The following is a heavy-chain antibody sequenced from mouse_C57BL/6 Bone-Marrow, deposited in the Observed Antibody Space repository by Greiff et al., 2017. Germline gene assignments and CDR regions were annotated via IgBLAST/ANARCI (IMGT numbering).Heavy chain of an antibody. CDR2: INYDGSST. CDR1: GFTFSDYY. D-gene: IGHD1-1*01. V-gene: IGHV5-16*01. J-gene: IGHJ1*03. Sequence: EVMLVESEGGLVQPGSSMKLSCTASGFTFSDYYMAWVRQVPEKGLEWVANINYDGSSTYYLDSLKSRFIISRDNARNILYLQMSSLKSEDTATYYCARYQDYYGSSYLYFDVWGTGTTVTVSS. CDR3: ARYQDYYGSSYLYFDV.